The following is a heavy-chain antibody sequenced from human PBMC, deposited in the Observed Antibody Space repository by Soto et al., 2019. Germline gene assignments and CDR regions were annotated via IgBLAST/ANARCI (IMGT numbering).Heavy chain of an antibody. CDR3: ARDRSYCSSTSCYAGYYYYYMDV. CDR2: ISAYNGNT. J-gene: IGHJ6*03. D-gene: IGHD2-2*01. V-gene: IGHV1-18*01. CDR1: GYTFTSYG. Sequence: QVQLVQSGAEVKKPGASVKVSCKASGYTFTSYGISWVRQAPGQGLEWMGWISAYNGNTNYAQKLQGRVTMTTDTSTSTADMELRSLRSDDTAVYYCARDRSYCSSTSCYAGYYYYYMDVWGKGTTVTVSS.